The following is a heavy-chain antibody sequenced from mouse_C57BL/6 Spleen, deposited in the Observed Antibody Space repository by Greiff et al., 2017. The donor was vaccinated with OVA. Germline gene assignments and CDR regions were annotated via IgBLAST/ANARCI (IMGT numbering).Heavy chain of an antibody. Sequence: QVQLKQPGAELVRPGSSVKLSCKASGYTFTSYWMDWVKQRPGQGLEWIGNIYPSDSETHYNQKFKDKATLTVDKSSSTAYMQLSSLTSEDSAVYYCARSVSTTVVAEDAMDYWGQGTSVTVSS. D-gene: IGHD1-1*01. CDR3: ARSVSTTVVAEDAMDY. V-gene: IGHV1-61*01. J-gene: IGHJ4*01. CDR1: GYTFTSYW. CDR2: IYPSDSET.